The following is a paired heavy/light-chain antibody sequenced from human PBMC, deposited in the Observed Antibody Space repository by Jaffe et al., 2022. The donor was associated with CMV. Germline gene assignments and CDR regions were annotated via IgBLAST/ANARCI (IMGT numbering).Light chain of an antibody. V-gene: IGKV3-15*01. CDR3: QQYNNWPLT. J-gene: IGKJ4*01. CDR1: QSVSSN. Sequence: EIVMTQSPATLSLSPGERATLSCRASQSVSSNLAWYQQKPGQAPRLLIHGASTRAAGIPTRFSGSGSGTEFTFTISSLQSEDFAVYYCQQYNNWPLTFGGGTKVEIK. CDR2: GAS.
Heavy chain of an antibody. CDR2: VYNGGST. CDR1: GGSIGNYY. J-gene: IGHJ6*03. CDR3: AKATKPVAYYYYYYMDV. Sequence: QVQLQESGPGLVKPSETVSLTCTVSGGSIGNYYWGWIRQPPGKGLECIGYVYNGGSTIYNPSLKSRAIMSVDTSKNQFSLELSSMTAADTAVYYCAKATKPVAYYYYYYMDVWGRGTTVTVSS. V-gene: IGHV4-59*01.